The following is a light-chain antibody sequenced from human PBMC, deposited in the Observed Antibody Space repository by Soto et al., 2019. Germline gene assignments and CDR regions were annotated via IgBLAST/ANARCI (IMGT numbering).Light chain of an antibody. CDR1: QRISTY. Sequence: QKPQLRTSRTAPVSERVNINSLSSQRISTYLNWYRQKPGKAPDLLIYAASSLPTGVPPRFSGSGSGTDFTLTITRLQPEDFATYSWQQNSRIPRAFGRGTKVDIK. CDR3: QQNSRIPRA. CDR2: AAS. J-gene: IGKJ1*01. V-gene: IGKV1-39*01.